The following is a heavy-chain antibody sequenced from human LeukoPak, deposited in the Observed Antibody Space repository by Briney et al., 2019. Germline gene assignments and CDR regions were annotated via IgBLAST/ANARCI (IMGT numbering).Heavy chain of an antibody. D-gene: IGHD4-17*01. Sequence: EASVKVSCKASGYTFTSYDINWVRQATGQGLEWMGWMNPNSGNTGYAQKFQGRVTMTRNTSISTAYMELSSLRSEDTAVYYCARSASHGDQPPPHYYYYYMDVWGKGTTVTVSS. CDR3: ARSASHGDQPPPHYYYYYMDV. V-gene: IGHV1-8*01. CDR1: GYTFTSYD. CDR2: MNPNSGNT. J-gene: IGHJ6*03.